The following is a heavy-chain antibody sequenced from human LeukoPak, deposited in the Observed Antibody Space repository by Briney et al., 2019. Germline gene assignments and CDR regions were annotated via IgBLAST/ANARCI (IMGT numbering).Heavy chain of an antibody. J-gene: IGHJ4*02. D-gene: IGHD3-22*01. CDR3: AREGIYDSSGHSDY. Sequence: SETLSLTCTVSGGSISSSSYYWGWIRQPPGKGLEWIGSIYYSGSTYYNPSLKSRVTISVDTSKNQFSLKLSSVTAADTAVYYCAREGIYDSSGHSDYWGQGTLVTVSS. CDR2: IYYSGST. V-gene: IGHV4-39*07. CDR1: GGSISSSSYY.